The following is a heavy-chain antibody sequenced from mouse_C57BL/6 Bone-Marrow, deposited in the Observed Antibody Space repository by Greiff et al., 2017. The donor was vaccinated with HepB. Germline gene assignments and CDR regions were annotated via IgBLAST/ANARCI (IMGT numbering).Heavy chain of an antibody. Sequence: EVHLVESGGGLVQPGGSLKLSCAASGFTFSDYYMYWVRQTPEKRLEWVAYISNGGGSTYYPDTVKGRFTISRDNAKNTLYLQMSRLKSEDTAMYYCARHRDDYFDYWGQGTTLTVSS. CDR3: ARHRDDYFDY. V-gene: IGHV5-12*01. J-gene: IGHJ2*01. CDR2: ISNGGGST. CDR1: GFTFSDYY. D-gene: IGHD3-3*01.